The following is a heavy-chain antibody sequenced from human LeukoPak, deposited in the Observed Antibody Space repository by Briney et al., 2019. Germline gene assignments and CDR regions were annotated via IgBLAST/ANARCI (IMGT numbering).Heavy chain of an antibody. CDR2: ISGSGGST. Sequence: PGGPLRLSCAASGFTFSSYAMSWVRQAPGKGLEWVSAISGSGGSTYYADSVKGRFTISRDNSKNTLYLQMNSLRAEDTAVYYCAKGSQRITMVRGVPEPSDYWGQGTLVTVSS. CDR1: GFTFSSYA. D-gene: IGHD3-10*01. CDR3: AKGSQRITMVRGVPEPSDY. V-gene: IGHV3-23*01. J-gene: IGHJ4*02.